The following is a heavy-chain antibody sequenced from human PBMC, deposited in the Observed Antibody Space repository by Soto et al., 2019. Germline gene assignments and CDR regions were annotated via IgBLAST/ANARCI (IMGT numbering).Heavy chain of an antibody. CDR1: GGSVSSRSHF. CDR2: IYYSGST. Sequence: QVQLQESGPGLVKPSETLSVTCTVSGGSVSSRSHFWSWIRQPPGGGLQWIGYIYYSGSTNYNPSLKSRATLSVDTSRTQLSLRLTSVTAADTAVYYCARYDAESGSNKLVPWAQGTLVTVSS. V-gene: IGHV4-61*01. CDR3: ARYDAESGSNKLVP. J-gene: IGHJ5*02. D-gene: IGHD5-12*01.